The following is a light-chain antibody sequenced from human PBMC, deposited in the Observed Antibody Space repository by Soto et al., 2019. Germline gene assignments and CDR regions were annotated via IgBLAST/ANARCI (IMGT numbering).Light chain of an antibody. V-gene: IGKV3-15*01. CDR2: LAS. Sequence: EIVMTQSPATLSVTPGERATLSCRASQSVSSNLAWYQQKPGQAPRLLIYLASTRAIGIPARFSGSGSGTEFTLTISSPQSEAFGVYYCQQYNNWPRTFGQGTKLEIK. CDR1: QSVSSN. J-gene: IGKJ2*01. CDR3: QQYNNWPRT.